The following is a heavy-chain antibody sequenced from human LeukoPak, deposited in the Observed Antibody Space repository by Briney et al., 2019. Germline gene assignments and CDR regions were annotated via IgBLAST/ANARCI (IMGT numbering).Heavy chain of an antibody. J-gene: IGHJ4*02. CDR1: GFTFSSYS. CDR3: VRIPHYYDSSGYGPLDY. CDR2: ISSSSSYI. V-gene: IGHV3-21*01. D-gene: IGHD3-22*01. Sequence: GGSLRLSCAASGFTFSSYSMNWVRQAPGKGLEWVSSISSSSSYIYYADSVKGRFTISRDNAKNSLYLQMNSLRAEDTAVYYCVRIPHYYDSSGYGPLDYWGQGTLVTVSS.